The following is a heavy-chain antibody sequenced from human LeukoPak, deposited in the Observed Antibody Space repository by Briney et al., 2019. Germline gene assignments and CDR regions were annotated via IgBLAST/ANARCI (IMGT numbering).Heavy chain of an antibody. Sequence: SETLSLTCTVSGGSISSGDYYWSWIRQPPGKSLEWIGYIYYSGSTYYNPSLKSRVTISVDTSKNQFSLKLSSVTAADTAVYYCARLRPDRPVWFDPWGQGTLVTVSS. CDR2: IYYSGST. J-gene: IGHJ5*02. CDR3: ARLRPDRPVWFDP. D-gene: IGHD4-17*01. V-gene: IGHV4-30-4*08. CDR1: GGSISSGDYY.